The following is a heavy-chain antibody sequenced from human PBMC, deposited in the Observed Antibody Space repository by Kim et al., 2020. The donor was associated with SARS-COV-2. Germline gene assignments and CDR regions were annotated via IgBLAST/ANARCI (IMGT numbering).Heavy chain of an antibody. J-gene: IGHJ6*02. CDR1: GGTFSSYA. D-gene: IGHD2-15*01. CDR3: ARAPMGLVVVAATKVHYDGDCYYWGMAV. V-gene: IGHV1-69*13. Sequence: SVKVSCKASGGTFSSYAISWVRQAPVQGLEWVGGIIPIFGTANYAQKFQGRVPITADESTSTAYMELSSLMSEDTAVCYCARAPMGLVVVAATKVHYDGDCYYWGMAVWGQRAAGTVSS. CDR2: IIPIFGTA.